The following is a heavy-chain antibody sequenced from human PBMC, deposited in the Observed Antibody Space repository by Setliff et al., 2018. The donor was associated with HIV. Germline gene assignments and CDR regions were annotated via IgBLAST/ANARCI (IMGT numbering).Heavy chain of an antibody. CDR3: ARSIYCSGTYPLDI. V-gene: IGHV4-4*07. CDR1: GGSTSHYH. D-gene: IGHD3-10*01. J-gene: IGHJ4*02. Sequence: PSESLSLTCSVSGGSTSHYHCNWIRQPAGSGLEWIGRMYYIGDTNYNTSLKSRVIMSMDTSKNQFSLKLTSVTAADTAVYYCARSIYCSGTYPLDIWGPGILVTVSS. CDR2: MYYIGDT.